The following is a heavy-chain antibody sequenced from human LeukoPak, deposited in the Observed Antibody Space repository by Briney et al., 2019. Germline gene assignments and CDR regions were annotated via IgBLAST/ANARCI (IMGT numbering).Heavy chain of an antibody. V-gene: IGHV3-23*01. CDR1: GFIFSSYA. Sequence: GGSLRLSCAASGFIFSSYAMTWVRQAPGRGLEWLSTISGSGTTTYYVDSVKGRLTVSRDNSKNTLYLQMSSLRVEDTAVYNCAKEGWQYQLLQPFDYWGQGTLVTVSS. CDR2: ISGSGTTT. D-gene: IGHD2-2*01. CDR3: AKEGWQYQLLQPFDY. J-gene: IGHJ4*02.